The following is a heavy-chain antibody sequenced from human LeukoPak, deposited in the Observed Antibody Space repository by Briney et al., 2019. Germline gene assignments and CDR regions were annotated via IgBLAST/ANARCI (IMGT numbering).Heavy chain of an antibody. CDR3: AKDSTFKDRASVDAFDI. CDR2: ILSDGSKE. D-gene: IGHD2-15*01. J-gene: IGHJ3*02. V-gene: IGHV3-33*06. CDR1: GFTFSSYG. Sequence: PGGSLRLSCAASGFTFSSYGMHWVRQAPGKGLEWVAVILSDGSKEFYTDSVKGRFTISRDNSKNTLYLQMNSLRAEDTAVYYCAKDSTFKDRASVDAFDIWGQGTMVTVSS.